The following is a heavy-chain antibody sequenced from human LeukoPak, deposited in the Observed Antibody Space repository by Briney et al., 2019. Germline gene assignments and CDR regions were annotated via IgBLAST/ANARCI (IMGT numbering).Heavy chain of an antibody. V-gene: IGHV4-39*01. D-gene: IGHD3-10*01. Sequence: SETLSLTCTVSGGSISTYYWGWIRQPPGMGLEWIGSIYYSGSTNYNPSLKSRVTISVDTSKNQFSLNLTSVTAADTAVYYCARHKSPLPLHWGQGTLVTVSS. CDR2: IYYSGST. CDR1: GGSISTYY. CDR3: ARHKSPLPLH. J-gene: IGHJ4*02.